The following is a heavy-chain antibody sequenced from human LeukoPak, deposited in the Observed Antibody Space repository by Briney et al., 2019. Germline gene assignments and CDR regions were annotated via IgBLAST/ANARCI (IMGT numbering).Heavy chain of an antibody. J-gene: IGHJ4*02. Sequence: SETLSLTCTVSGGSISNYYWSWIRQPPGKGLEWIGSIYYSGSTYYNPSLKSRVTISVDTSKNQFSLKLSSVTAADTAVYYCARTLSRTLDTAMVLGGWGQGTLVTVSS. D-gene: IGHD5-18*01. V-gene: IGHV4-59*12. CDR1: GGSISNYY. CDR2: IYYSGST. CDR3: ARTLSRTLDTAMVLGG.